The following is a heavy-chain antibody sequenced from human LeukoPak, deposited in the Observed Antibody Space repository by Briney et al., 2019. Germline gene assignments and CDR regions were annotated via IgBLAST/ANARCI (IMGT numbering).Heavy chain of an antibody. Sequence: PGGSLRLSCAASGFTLSSHWMGWVRQAPGKGLEWVANIKQDGSETYYVGSVKGRFTISRDNAKNTLYLQMNSLRAEDTAVYYCASPPQGQLNFYYWGQGALVTVSS. CDR3: ASPPQGQLNFYY. J-gene: IGHJ4*02. V-gene: IGHV3-7*01. D-gene: IGHD2-2*01. CDR2: IKQDGSET. CDR1: GFTLSSHW.